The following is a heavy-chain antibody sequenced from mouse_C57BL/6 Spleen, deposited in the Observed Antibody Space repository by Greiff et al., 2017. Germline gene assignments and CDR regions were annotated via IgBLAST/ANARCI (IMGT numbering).Heavy chain of an antibody. V-gene: IGHV14-4*01. J-gene: IGHJ4*01. CDR2: IDPENGDT. CDR3: TALLPVYAMDY. Sequence: EVMLVESGAELVRPGASVKLSCTASGFNIKDDYMHWVKQRPEQGLEWIGWIDPENGDTEYASKFQGKATITADTSSNTAYLQLSSLTSEDTAVYYCTALLPVYAMDYWGQGTSVTVSS. D-gene: IGHD1-2*01. CDR1: GFNIKDDY.